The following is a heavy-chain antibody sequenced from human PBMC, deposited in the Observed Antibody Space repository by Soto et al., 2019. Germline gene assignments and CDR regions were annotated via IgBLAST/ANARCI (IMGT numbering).Heavy chain of an antibody. CDR1: DGSVNTGNYY. CDR2: IYYIGTT. Sequence: QVQLQESGPGLVKPSETLSLTCSVSDGSVNTGNYYWSWIRQPPGKGLEWIGHIYYIGTTNYNPSLKSRVTISVDTSKNLFSLKVTSVTAADTAVYFCAREEKQLSRYGGDFDYWGQGILVTVSS. J-gene: IGHJ4*02. CDR3: AREEKQLSRYGGDFDY. D-gene: IGHD3-16*01. V-gene: IGHV4-61*01.